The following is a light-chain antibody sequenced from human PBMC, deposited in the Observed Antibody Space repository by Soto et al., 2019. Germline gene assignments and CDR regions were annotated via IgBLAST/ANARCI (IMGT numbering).Light chain of an antibody. CDR3: MQALQTPRT. CDR1: QSLLHRSGYNY. J-gene: IGKJ4*01. Sequence: DIVMTQSPLSLPVTPGEPASISCRSSQSLLHRSGYNYLTWYLQKPVQSPQLLIYLGSSLASGVHDRFSGSGSGTDFTLKISRVEAEDVGVYYCMQALQTPRTFGGGTKVEIK. CDR2: LGS. V-gene: IGKV2-28*01.